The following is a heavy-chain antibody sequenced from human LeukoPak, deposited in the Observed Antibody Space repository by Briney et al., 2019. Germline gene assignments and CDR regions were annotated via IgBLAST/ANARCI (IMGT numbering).Heavy chain of an antibody. J-gene: IGHJ4*02. V-gene: IGHV4-39*07. D-gene: IGHD6-19*01. Sequence: SETLSLTCTVSGGSISSSSYYWSWIRQPPWKVLEWIGSTYYSGSTYYNPSLKSRVTISVDTSKSQFSLKLSSMTAADTAVYYCARVAFRQWLVQGIDYWGQGTLVTVSS. CDR3: ARVAFRQWLVQGIDY. CDR2: TYYSGST. CDR1: GGSISSSSYY.